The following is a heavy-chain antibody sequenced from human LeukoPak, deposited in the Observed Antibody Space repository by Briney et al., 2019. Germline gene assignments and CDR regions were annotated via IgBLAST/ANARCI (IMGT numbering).Heavy chain of an antibody. CDR2: ITSSSSYI. CDR1: GFTFSTYN. D-gene: IGHD1/OR15-1a*01. J-gene: IGHJ4*02. CDR3: ARDRQIGATEQFDY. Sequence: GGSLRLSCAASGFTFSTYNMNWVRQAPGKGLEWVSSITSSSSYIYYADSVKGRFTISRDNAKNSLYLQMNSLRAEDTAVYYCARDRQIGATEQFDYWGQGTLVTVSS. V-gene: IGHV3-21*01.